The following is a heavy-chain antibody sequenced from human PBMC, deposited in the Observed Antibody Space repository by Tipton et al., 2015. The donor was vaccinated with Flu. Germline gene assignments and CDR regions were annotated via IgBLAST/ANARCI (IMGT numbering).Heavy chain of an antibody. D-gene: IGHD3-10*01. CDR2: IYSSGST. J-gene: IGHJ6*02. CDR1: DDSITFYY. CDR3: ARARAPYYYYAMDV. Sequence: TLSLTCTVSDDSITFYYWSWVRQPPGKGLEWIGYIYSSGSTNHNPSLRGRVTISVDTSKNQLSLRLSSVTAADTAVYYCARARAPYYYYAMDVWGQGTTVTVSS. V-gene: IGHV4-59*01.